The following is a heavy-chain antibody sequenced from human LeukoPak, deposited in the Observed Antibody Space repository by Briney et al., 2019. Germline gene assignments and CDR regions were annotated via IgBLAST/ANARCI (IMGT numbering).Heavy chain of an antibody. CDR2: IYYSGST. V-gene: IGHV4-59*08. Sequence: KPSETLSLTCTVSGGSISSYYWSWIRQPPGKGLEGIGYIYYSGSTNYNPSLKSRVTISVDTSKNQFSLKLSSVTAADTAVYYCASLGYCSSTSCYAPIYNWFDSWGQGTLVTVSS. D-gene: IGHD2-2*01. CDR3: ASLGYCSSTSCYAPIYNWFDS. CDR1: GGSISSYY. J-gene: IGHJ5*01.